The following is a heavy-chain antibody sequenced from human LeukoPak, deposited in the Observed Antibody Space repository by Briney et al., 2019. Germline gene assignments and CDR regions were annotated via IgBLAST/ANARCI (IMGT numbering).Heavy chain of an antibody. J-gene: IGHJ4*02. CDR1: GFTFSSYS. CDR2: IKTDNAGGTT. CDR3: TTIYMGATFDF. V-gene: IGHV3-15*01. Sequence: PGGSLRLSCAASGFTFSSYSMNWVRQAPGKGLEWVGRIKTDNAGGTTDYAAPVKGRFTISRDDSDNTLYLQMHSLKTEDTAVYYCTTIYMGATFDFWGQGALVAVSS. D-gene: IGHD1-26*01.